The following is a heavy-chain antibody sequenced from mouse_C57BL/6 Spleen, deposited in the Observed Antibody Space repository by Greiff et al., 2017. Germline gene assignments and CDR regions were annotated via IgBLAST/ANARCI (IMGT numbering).Heavy chain of an antibody. J-gene: IGHJ4*01. CDR1: GFTFSSYA. V-gene: IGHV5-4*01. Sequence: EVQLVESGGGLVKPGGSLKLSCAASGFTFSSYAMSWVRQTPEKRLEWVATISDGGSYTYYPDNVKGRFTISRDNAKNNLYLQMSHLKSEDTAMYCCAREGDGYYRAMDYWGQGTSVTVSS. CDR3: AREGDGYYRAMDY. CDR2: ISDGGSYT. D-gene: IGHD2-3*01.